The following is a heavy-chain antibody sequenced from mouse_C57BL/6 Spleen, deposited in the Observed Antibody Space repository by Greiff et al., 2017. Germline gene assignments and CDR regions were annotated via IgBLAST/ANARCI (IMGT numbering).Heavy chain of an antibody. CDR3: ASGGYDYDWFAY. D-gene: IGHD2-4*01. V-gene: IGHV1-69*01. Sequence: QVQLQQPGAELVMPGASVKLSCKASGYTFTSYWMHWVKQRPGQGLEWIGEIDPSDSYTNYNQKFKGKSTLTVDKSSSTAYMQLSSLTSEDSAVYYCASGGYDYDWFAYWGQGTLVTVSA. J-gene: IGHJ3*01. CDR2: IDPSDSYT. CDR1: GYTFTSYW.